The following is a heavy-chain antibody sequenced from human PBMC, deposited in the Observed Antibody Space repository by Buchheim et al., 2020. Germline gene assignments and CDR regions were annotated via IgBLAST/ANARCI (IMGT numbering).Heavy chain of an antibody. V-gene: IGHV3-21*01. CDR2: IDSTSSYI. CDR1: GLAFSSFG. J-gene: IGHJ4*02. CDR3: ARDEPSGSSLAY. D-gene: IGHD1-26*01. Sequence: EVQLVESGGGLVKPGGSLRLSCAASGLAFSSFGMNWVRQAPGKGLEWVSSIDSTSSYIHYADSLQGRFTISRDNAKNSLYLQMNSLRVDDTAVYYCARDEPSGSSLAYGGQGTL.